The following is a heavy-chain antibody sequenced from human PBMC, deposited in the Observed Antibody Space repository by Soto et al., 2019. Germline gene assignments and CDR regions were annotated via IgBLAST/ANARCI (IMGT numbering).Heavy chain of an antibody. J-gene: IGHJ3*02. V-gene: IGHV4-4*07. Sequence: PSETLSLTCTVSGGSISSYYWGWIRQPARKGLEWIGRIYTSGSTNYNPSLKSRVTMSVDTSKNQFSLKLSSVTAADTAVYYCARYYCSSTSCYPPDAFDIWGQGTMVTAS. CDR1: GGSISSYY. D-gene: IGHD2-2*01. CDR3: ARYYCSSTSCYPPDAFDI. CDR2: IYTSGST.